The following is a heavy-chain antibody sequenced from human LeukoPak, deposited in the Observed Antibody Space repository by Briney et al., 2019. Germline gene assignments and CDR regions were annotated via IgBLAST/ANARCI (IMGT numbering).Heavy chain of an antibody. CDR1: GFTFSSYW. J-gene: IGHJ4*02. D-gene: IGHD5-12*01. CDR2: INSDGSSI. V-gene: IGHV3-74*03. CDR3: ARGGRVSGYDFDR. Sequence: GGSLRLSCAASGFTFSSYWMHWVRQAPGKGLVWVSRINSDGSSITYADSVKGRFTISRDNAKNTLYLQMNSLRVEDTAVYYCARGGRVSGYDFDRWGQGTLVTVSS.